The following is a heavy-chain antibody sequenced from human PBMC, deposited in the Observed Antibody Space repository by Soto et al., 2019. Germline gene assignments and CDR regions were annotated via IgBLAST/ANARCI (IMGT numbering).Heavy chain of an antibody. CDR1: GGSFSGYY. V-gene: IGHV4-34*01. CDR2: INHSGST. J-gene: IGHJ2*01. CDR3: ARSPTGTSDWYFDL. Sequence: QVQLQQWGAGLLKPSETLSLTCAVYGGSFSGYYWSWIRQPPGKGLEWIGEINHSGSTNYNTSLKSRVTISVDTSKNQVSLKLSSVTAADTAVYYCARSPTGTSDWYFDLWGRGTLVTVSS. D-gene: IGHD4-17*01.